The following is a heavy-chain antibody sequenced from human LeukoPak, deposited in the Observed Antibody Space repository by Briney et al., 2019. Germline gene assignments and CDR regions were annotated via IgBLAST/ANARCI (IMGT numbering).Heavy chain of an antibody. CDR2: ISSSGTTT. CDR3: ARVGSSRGWFDP. D-gene: IGHD3-10*01. CDR1: GFTFSDHY. V-gene: IGHV3-11*01. J-gene: IGHJ5*02. Sequence: PGGSLRLSCTGSGFTFSDHYMTWIRQAPGKGLEWISYISSSGTTTYYADSVKGRSTISRANAKPSVYLQMEGLRADDTAVYYCARVGSSRGWFDPWGHGTLVTVSS.